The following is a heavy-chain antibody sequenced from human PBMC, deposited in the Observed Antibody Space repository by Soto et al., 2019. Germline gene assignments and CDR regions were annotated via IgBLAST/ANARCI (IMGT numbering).Heavy chain of an antibody. Sequence: QVQLVQSGAEVKKPGASVKVSCKASGYSFTSYGISWVRQAPGQGLEWMGWISAYNARTTYPQKFQGGVTMNADTTTSTAYMELGSLRADDTAVYYCARDRKDYYDSSGYVIAFYMWGQGTMVTVPS. J-gene: IGHJ3*02. CDR3: ARDRKDYYDSSGYVIAFYM. V-gene: IGHV1-18*04. CDR1: GYSFTSYG. CDR2: ISAYNART. D-gene: IGHD3-22*01.